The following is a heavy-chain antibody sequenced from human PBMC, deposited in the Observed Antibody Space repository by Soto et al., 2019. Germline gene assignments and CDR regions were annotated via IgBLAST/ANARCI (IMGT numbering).Heavy chain of an antibody. CDR2: ISYDGSNK. CDR1: GFTFSNYG. J-gene: IGHJ6*02. V-gene: IGHV3-30*18. Sequence: GGSLRLSCAASGFTFSNYGMHWVRQAPGKGLEWVAVISYDGSNKYYADSVKGRFTISRDNSKNTLYLQMTSLRTEDTALYYCAKLDEGGLQYAYYAMDVRGQGTTVTVSS. CDR3: AKLDEGGLQYAYYAMDV. D-gene: IGHD2-15*01.